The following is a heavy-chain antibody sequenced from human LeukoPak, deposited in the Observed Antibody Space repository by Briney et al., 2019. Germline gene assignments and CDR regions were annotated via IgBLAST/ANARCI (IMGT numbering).Heavy chain of an antibody. D-gene: IGHD2-2*01. CDR3: ARDSRAKQDIVVVPAADNWFDP. CDR1: GYTFTSYG. V-gene: IGHV1-18*01. CDR2: ISAYNGNT. J-gene: IGHJ5*02. Sequence: AASVKVSFKASGYTFTSYGISWVRQAPGQGLEWMGWISAYNGNTNYAQKLQGRVTMTTDTSTSTAYMELRSLRSDDTAVYYCARDSRAKQDIVVVPAADNWFDPWGQGTLVTVSS.